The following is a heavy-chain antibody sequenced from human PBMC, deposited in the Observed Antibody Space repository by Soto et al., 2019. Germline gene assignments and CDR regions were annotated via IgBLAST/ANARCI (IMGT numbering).Heavy chain of an antibody. CDR2: ISSSSSTI. V-gene: IGHV3-48*01. D-gene: IGHD2-21*01. J-gene: IGHJ6*03. CDR3: ARDRAAYCGGDCYSDMDG. CDR1: GFTFSSYS. Sequence: TGGSLRLSCAASGFTFSSYSMNWVRQAPGKGLEWVSYISSSSSTIYYADSVKGRFTISRDNAKNSLYLQMNGLRAEDTAVYYCARDRAAYCGGDCYSDMDGWGKGTTVTVSS.